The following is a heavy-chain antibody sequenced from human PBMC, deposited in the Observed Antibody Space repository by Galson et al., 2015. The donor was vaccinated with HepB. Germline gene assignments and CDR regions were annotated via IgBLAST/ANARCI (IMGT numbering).Heavy chain of an antibody. CDR1: GYTFTSYD. V-gene: IGHV1-8*02. Sequence: SVKVSCKASGYTFTSYDINWVRQATGQGLEWMGWMNPNSGNTGYAQKFQGRVTMTRNTSISTAYMELSSLRSEDTAVYYCARVYAQYYYYYMDVWGKETTVTVSS. CDR2: MNPNSGNT. D-gene: IGHD5/OR15-5a*01. J-gene: IGHJ6*03. CDR3: ARVYAQYYYYYMDV.